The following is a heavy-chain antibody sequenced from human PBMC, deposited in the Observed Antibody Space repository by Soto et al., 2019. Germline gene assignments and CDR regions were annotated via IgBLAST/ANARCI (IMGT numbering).Heavy chain of an antibody. CDR3: ARGLRPELELRYYYYYGMDV. CDR1: GGSFSGYY. Sequence: SETLSLTCALYGGSFSGYYWSWVRQPPGKGLPRIGEINHSGSTNYNPSLKSRVTISVDTSKNQFSLKLSSVTAADTAVYYCARGLRPELELRYYYYYGMDVWGQGTTVTVSS. V-gene: IGHV4-34*01. D-gene: IGHD1-7*01. CDR2: INHSGST. J-gene: IGHJ6*02.